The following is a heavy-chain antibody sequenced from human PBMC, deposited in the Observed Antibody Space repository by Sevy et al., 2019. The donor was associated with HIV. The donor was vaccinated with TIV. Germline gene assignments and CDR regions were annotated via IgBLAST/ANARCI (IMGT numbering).Heavy chain of an antibody. D-gene: IGHD1-26*01. Sequence: GGSLRLSCIASGFTFSSYAMSWVRQAPGKGLEWVSGMSGSGGSTYYADSVKGRFAISRDNSKNTLYLQMNSLRAEDTAVYYCAKDRVWELGDAFDIWGQGTMVTVSS. V-gene: IGHV3-23*01. J-gene: IGHJ3*02. CDR1: GFTFSSYA. CDR3: AKDRVWELGDAFDI. CDR2: MSGSGGST.